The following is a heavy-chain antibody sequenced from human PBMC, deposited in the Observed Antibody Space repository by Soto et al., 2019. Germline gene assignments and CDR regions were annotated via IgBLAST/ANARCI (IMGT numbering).Heavy chain of an antibody. D-gene: IGHD3-10*01. CDR3: ARDQVTMVRGAYYFDY. CDR2: ISYDGSNK. Sequence: QVQLVESGGGVVQPGRSLRLSCAASGFTFSSYAMHWVRQAPGKGLEWVAVISYDGSNKYYADSVKGRFTISRDNSNNTLYLQMNSLRAEDTAVYYCARDQVTMVRGAYYFDYWGQGTLVTVSS. V-gene: IGHV3-30-3*01. J-gene: IGHJ4*02. CDR1: GFTFSSYA.